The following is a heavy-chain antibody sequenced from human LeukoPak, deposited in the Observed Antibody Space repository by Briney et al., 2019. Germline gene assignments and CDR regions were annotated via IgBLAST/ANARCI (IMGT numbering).Heavy chain of an antibody. V-gene: IGHV4-34*01. D-gene: IGHD3-10*01. CDR3: ARVWYYGSGTNSDLYYYYYMDV. CDR1: GGSFSGYY. J-gene: IGHJ6*03. CDR2: INHSGST. Sequence: PSETLSLTCAVYGGSFSGYYWSWIRQPPGKGLEWIGEINHSGSTKYNPSLKSRVTISVDTSKNQFSLKLSSVTAADTAVYYCARVWYYGSGTNSDLYYYYYMDVWGRGTTVTVSS.